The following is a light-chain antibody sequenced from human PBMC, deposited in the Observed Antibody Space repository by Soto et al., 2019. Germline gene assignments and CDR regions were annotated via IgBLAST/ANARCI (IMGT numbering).Light chain of an antibody. J-gene: IGKJ1*01. CDR2: GAS. Sequence: EIVMTQSPATLSVSPGARATLSCRASQRVGTNLAWYQQQPGQAPRLLIYGASTRATGIPARFSASGSGTDFTLTISSLYSEDFAVYYCQQYNNWPRTFGQGTKVDI. V-gene: IGKV3-15*01. CDR1: QRVGTN. CDR3: QQYNNWPRT.